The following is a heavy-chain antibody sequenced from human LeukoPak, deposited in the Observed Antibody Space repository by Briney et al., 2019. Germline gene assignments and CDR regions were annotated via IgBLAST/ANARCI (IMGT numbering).Heavy chain of an antibody. CDR1: GYTFTGDY. Sequence: ASVKVSCKTSGYTFTGDYMHWVRQAPGQGLEWMGWINPNSGDTHYAQKFQDRVTMTRDTSISTAYMELSRLRSDDTAVYYCARDYLSDTFDIWGQGTMVTVSS. CDR2: INPNSGDT. D-gene: IGHD2/OR15-2a*01. CDR3: ARDYLSDTFDI. J-gene: IGHJ3*02. V-gene: IGHV1-2*02.